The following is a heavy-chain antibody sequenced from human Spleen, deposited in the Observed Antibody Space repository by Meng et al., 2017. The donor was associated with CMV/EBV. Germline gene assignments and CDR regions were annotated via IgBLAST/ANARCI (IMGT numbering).Heavy chain of an antibody. Sequence: GESLKISCAASGFTFSSYEMNWVRQAPGKGLEWVSYISSSGSTIYYADSVKGRFTISRDNSKSTLYFQMNSLRPEDTAVYYCARDRPFYGDFSLFDQWGQGTLVTVSS. CDR3: ARDRPFYGDFSLFDQ. V-gene: IGHV3-48*03. CDR1: GFTFSSYE. CDR2: ISSSGSTI. J-gene: IGHJ4*02. D-gene: IGHD4-17*01.